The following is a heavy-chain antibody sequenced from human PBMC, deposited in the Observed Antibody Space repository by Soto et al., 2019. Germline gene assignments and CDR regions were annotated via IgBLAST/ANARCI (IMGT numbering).Heavy chain of an antibody. CDR1: GGSIISYY. Sequence: SETLSLTCTVSGGSIISYYWSWIRQPPGKGLEWIGYIYYSGSTNYNPSLKSRVTISVDTSKNQFSLKLSSVTAADTAVYYCARGRGAAAGPGVGYWGQGTLVTVSS. D-gene: IGHD6-13*01. V-gene: IGHV4-59*01. CDR2: IYYSGST. CDR3: ARGRGAAAGPGVGY. J-gene: IGHJ4*02.